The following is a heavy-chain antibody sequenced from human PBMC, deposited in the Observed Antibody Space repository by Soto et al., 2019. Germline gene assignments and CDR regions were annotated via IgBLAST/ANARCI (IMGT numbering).Heavy chain of an antibody. Sequence: GWALRLSCAASGFTLSSYGMNWVRQAPSKGLEWVSYISRRNSSIYYAESVKGQFSISRDNAKNSLYLQMNSLRAEDTAVYYCARAALTDFWSGYYTLYGMEVWGQGTTVTVSS. CDR1: GFTLSSYG. CDR3: ARAALTDFWSGYYTLYGMEV. CDR2: ISRRNSSI. J-gene: IGHJ6*02. V-gene: IGHV3-21*01. D-gene: IGHD3-3*01.